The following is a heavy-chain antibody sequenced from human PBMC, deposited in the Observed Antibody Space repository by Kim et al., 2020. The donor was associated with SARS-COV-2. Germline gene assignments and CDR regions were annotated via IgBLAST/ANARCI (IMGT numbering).Heavy chain of an antibody. V-gene: IGHV3-15*01. D-gene: IGHD3-9*01. CDR2: IKSKTDGGTT. J-gene: IGHJ6*02. Sequence: GGSLRLSCAASGFTFSNAWMSWVRQAPGKGLEWVGRIKSKTDGGTTDYAAPVKGRFTISRDDSKNTLYLQMNSLKTEDTAVYYCTAGAYYDILTGYYDGMDVWGQGTTVTVSS. CDR3: TAGAYYDILTGYYDGMDV. CDR1: GFTFSNAW.